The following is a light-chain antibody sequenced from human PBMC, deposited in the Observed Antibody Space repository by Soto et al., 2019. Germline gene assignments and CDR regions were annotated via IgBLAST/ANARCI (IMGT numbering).Light chain of an antibody. CDR3: NSYTTDSTVIDI. CDR2: DVS. J-gene: IGLJ1*01. Sequence: QSALTQPASVSGSPGQSITISCTGTSSDVGGHNYVSWYQQHPGKAPKLMIYDVSNRPSGVSNRFSGSKSGNTASLTISGLQADDEGDYYCNSYTTDSTVIDIFGSGTKLTVL. V-gene: IGLV2-14*01. CDR1: SSDVGGHNY.